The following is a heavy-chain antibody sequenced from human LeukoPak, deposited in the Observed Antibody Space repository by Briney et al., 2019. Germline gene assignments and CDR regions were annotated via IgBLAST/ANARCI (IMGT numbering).Heavy chain of an antibody. CDR2: IYYSGST. J-gene: IGHJ4*02. D-gene: IGHD2-21*02. V-gene: IGHV4-39*07. Sequence: PSETLSLTCTVSGGSISSSSYYWGWIRQPPGKGLEWIGSIYYSGSTYYNPSLKSRVTISVDTSKNQFSLKLSSVTAADTAVYYCARLLRGDHLDYWGQGTPVTVSS. CDR3: ARLLRGDHLDY. CDR1: GGSISSSSYY.